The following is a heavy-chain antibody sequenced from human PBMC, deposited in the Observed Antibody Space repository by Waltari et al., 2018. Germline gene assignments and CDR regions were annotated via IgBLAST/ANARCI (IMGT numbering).Heavy chain of an antibody. J-gene: IGHJ4*02. CDR1: GGSISPTNW. CDR2: TYHTGST. D-gene: IGHD3-10*01. CDR3: ARQPQYSTSGGY. Sequence: QVQLQESGPGLVEPSLTLTLTCAISGGSISPTNWWHWVRQAPGKGLEWIGETYHTGSTHYNPFLKSRVSISVDKSKNQFSLMLTSVTAADTAVYFCARQPQYSTSGGYWGPGILVTVSS. V-gene: IGHV4-4*02.